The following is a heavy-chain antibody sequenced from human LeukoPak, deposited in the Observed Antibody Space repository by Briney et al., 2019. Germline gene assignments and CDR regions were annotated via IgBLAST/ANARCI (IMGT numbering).Heavy chain of an antibody. CDR3: ARGPARQYSSGWYGDY. J-gene: IGHJ4*02. CDR1: GGSISSYY. CDR2: IYYSGST. Sequence: PSETLSLTCTVSGGSISSYYWSWIRQPPGKGLEWIGYIYYSGSTNYNPSLKSRVTISVDTSKNQFSLKLSSVTAADTAVYYCARGPARQYSSGWYGDYWGQGTLVTVSS. D-gene: IGHD6-19*01. V-gene: IGHV4-59*01.